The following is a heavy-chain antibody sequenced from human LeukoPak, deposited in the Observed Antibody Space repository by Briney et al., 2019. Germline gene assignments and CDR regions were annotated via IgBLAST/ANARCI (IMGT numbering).Heavy chain of an antibody. CDR1: GVSISSYY. V-gene: IGHV4-4*07. Sequence: SETLSLTCTVSGVSISSYYWSWIRQPAGKGLEWIGRFYTSGSTNHNPSLKSRVTMSVDTSKNQFSLKLSSVTAADTAVYYCARDRYHYDSSGYYQLDYWGQGTLVTVSS. CDR2: FYTSGST. D-gene: IGHD3-22*01. J-gene: IGHJ4*02. CDR3: ARDRYHYDSSGYYQLDY.